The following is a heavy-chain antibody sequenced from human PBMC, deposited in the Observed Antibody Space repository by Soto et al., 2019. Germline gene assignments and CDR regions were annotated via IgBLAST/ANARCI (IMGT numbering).Heavy chain of an antibody. J-gene: IGHJ4*02. CDR3: ARERAPVGLHFDY. V-gene: IGHV1-18*01. Sequence: QVQLVQSGAEVKKPGASVKVSCKASGYTFSSYGISWVPQSPGQGPEWMGWISAYNGNTNYAQKLQGRVTMTKHTSTSTAYLELRSLRSDDTAVYYCARERAPVGLHFDYGGQGTLVTVSS. CDR2: ISAYNGNT. CDR1: GYTFSSYG.